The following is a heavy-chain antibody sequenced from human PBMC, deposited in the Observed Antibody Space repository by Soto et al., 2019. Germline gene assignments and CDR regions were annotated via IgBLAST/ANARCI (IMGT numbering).Heavy chain of an antibody. CDR3: AREIVGLRFLEWLCGLDP. V-gene: IGHV1-69*04. J-gene: IGHJ5*02. CDR2: IIPILGIA. D-gene: IGHD3-3*01. Sequence: SVKVSCKASGGTFSSYTISWVRQAPGQGLEWMGRIIPILGIANYAQKFKSRVTITADKSTSTAYMELSSLRSEDTAVYYCAREIVGLRFLEWLCGLDPWGQGTLVTVSS. CDR1: GGTFSSYT.